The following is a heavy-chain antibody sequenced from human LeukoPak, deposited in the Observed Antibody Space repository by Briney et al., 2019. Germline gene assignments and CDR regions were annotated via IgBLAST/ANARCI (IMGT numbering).Heavy chain of an antibody. D-gene: IGHD3-9*01. CDR3: ARMILTGYHPYGMDV. J-gene: IGHJ6*02. CDR2: IDWDDDK. CDR1: GFSLSTSGMC. Sequence: SGPALVKPTQPLSLTWSFSGFSLSTSGMCVSGIIHPPGKALERLARIDWDDDKYYSTSMKTRLTISNDTSKNQVVLTMTNMDPVDTATYYCARMILTGYHPYGMDVWGQGTTVTVSS. V-gene: IGHV2-70*11.